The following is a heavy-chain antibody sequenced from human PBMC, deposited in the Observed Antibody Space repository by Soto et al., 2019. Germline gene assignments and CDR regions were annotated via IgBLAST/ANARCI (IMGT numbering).Heavy chain of an antibody. V-gene: IGHV5-10-1*01. J-gene: IGHJ6*02. D-gene: IGHD6-6*01. Sequence: PGESLTTSGTSAGGSFTRYWISWVRQMPGKGLEWMGRIDPSDSYTNYSPSFQGHVTISADKSISTAYLQWSSLKASDTAMYYCARYPSSIAARRGYYYGMDVWGQGTTVPVS. CDR1: GGSFTRYW. CDR3: ARYPSSIAARRGYYYGMDV. CDR2: IDPSDSYT.